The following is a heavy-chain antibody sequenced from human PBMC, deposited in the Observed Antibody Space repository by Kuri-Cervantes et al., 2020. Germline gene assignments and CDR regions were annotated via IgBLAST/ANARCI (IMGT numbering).Heavy chain of an antibody. J-gene: IGHJ4*02. V-gene: IGHV1-3*01. CDR2: INAGNGDT. CDR1: GYTFTGYY. Sequence: ASLKVSCKASGYTFTGYYMHWVRQAPGQRLEWMGWINAGNGDTKYSQKFQGRVTITRDASASTAYMALSSLRSEDTAVYYCASGIYGGKDYWGQGTLVTVSS. CDR3: ASGIYGGKDY. D-gene: IGHD4-23*01.